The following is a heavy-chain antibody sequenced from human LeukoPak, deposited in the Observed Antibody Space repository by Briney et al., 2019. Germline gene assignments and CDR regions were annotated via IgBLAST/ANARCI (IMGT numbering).Heavy chain of an antibody. CDR1: GGSISSGSYY. Sequence: SETLSLTCTVSGGSISSGSYYWSWIRQPAGKGLEWIGRIYTSGSTNYNPSLKSRVTISVDTSKNQFSLKLSSVTAADTAVYYCARGYNWFDPWGQGTLVTVSS. J-gene: IGHJ5*02. CDR2: IYTSGST. CDR3: ARGYNWFDP. V-gene: IGHV4-61*02.